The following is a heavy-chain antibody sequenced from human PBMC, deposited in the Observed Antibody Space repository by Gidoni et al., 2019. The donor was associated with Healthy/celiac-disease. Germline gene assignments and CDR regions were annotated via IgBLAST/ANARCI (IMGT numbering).Heavy chain of an antibody. D-gene: IGHD3-22*01. V-gene: IGHV3-15*01. CDR2: IKSKTDGGTT. J-gene: IGHJ3*02. CDR1: GFTFSNAW. Sequence: EVQLVESGGGLVTPGGSLRLSCAASGFTFSNAWMSWVRQAPGKGLEWVGRIKSKTDGGTTDYAAPVKGRFTISRDDSKNTLYLQMNSLKTEDTAVYYCTSSYDSSGHDAFDIWGQGTMVTVSS. CDR3: TSSYDSSGHDAFDI.